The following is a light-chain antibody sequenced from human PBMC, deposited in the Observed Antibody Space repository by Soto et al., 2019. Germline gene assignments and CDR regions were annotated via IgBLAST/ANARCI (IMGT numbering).Light chain of an antibody. CDR1: QDIGAY. Sequence: DIQMTQSPSSLSASIGDRVTISCRASQDIGAYVNWYQHKQGKAPRVLMYAASNLKSGVPPRFSGSGVGRDFTLTISDLQPEHFATYYCQHSYSTRTFGQGTKVQRK. CDR3: QHSYSTRT. CDR2: AAS. V-gene: IGKV1-39*01. J-gene: IGKJ1*01.